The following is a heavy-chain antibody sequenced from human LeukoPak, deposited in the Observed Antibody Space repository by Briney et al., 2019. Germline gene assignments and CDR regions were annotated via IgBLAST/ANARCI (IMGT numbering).Heavy chain of an antibody. CDR2: TSGSGGST. D-gene: IGHD3-10*01. Sequence: GGSLRLSCAASGFTFSSYAMSWVRRAPGKGLEWVSATSGSGGSTYYADSVKGRFTISRDNSKNTLYLQMNSLRAEDTAVYYCAKDSPHYYGSGTTVFFDYWGQGTLVTVSS. J-gene: IGHJ4*02. CDR1: GFTFSSYA. CDR3: AKDSPHYYGSGTTVFFDY. V-gene: IGHV3-23*01.